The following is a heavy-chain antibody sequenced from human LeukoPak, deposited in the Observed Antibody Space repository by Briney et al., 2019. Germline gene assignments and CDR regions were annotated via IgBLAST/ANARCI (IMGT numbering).Heavy chain of an antibody. Sequence: SETLSLTCTVSGGSISSYYWRWLRQPPGKGLEWSGYIYYSGSTNYNPSLKSRVTISVDTSKNQFSLKLSSVTAADTAVYYCARAISGSYSRAFDIWGQGTMVTVSS. D-gene: IGHD1-26*01. CDR3: ARAISGSYSRAFDI. J-gene: IGHJ3*02. CDR2: IYYSGST. V-gene: IGHV4-59*01. CDR1: GGSISSYY.